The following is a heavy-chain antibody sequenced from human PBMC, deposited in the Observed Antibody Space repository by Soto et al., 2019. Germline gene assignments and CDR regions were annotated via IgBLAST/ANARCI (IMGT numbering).Heavy chain of an antibody. Sequence: GGSLRLSCAASGFTFSSHTMSWVRQAPGKGLEWVSTFGGSAINTYYADSVKGRFIISRDNSKNTLYLQMNSLRPEDTAVYYCATPPTRSFIYIRSEGYWGQGTLVTVSS. D-gene: IGHD2-15*01. V-gene: IGHV3-23*05. CDR1: GFTFSSHT. J-gene: IGHJ4*02. CDR2: FGGSAINT. CDR3: ATPPTRSFIYIRSEGY.